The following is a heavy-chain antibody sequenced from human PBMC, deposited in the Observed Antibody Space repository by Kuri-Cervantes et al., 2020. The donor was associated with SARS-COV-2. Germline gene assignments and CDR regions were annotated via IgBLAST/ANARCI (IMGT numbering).Heavy chain of an antibody. D-gene: IGHD3-16*01. CDR3: ARGTLGADC. J-gene: IGHJ4*02. CDR1: GGSISSSSNF. V-gene: IGHV4-39*07. Sequence: SETLSLTCTVSGGSISSSSNFWAWIRQPPGKGLEWIGNIDYSENTYYNPSLMTRVTISVDTSKNQFSLRLSSVTAADTAVYYCARGTLGADCWGQGTPVTVSS. CDR2: IDYSENT.